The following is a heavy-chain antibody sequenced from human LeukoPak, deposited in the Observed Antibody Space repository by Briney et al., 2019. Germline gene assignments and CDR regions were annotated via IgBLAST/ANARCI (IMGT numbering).Heavy chain of an antibody. J-gene: IGHJ4*02. CDR3: ARDLPGYSSGWYSTTDFDY. CDR2: ISAYNGNT. D-gene: IGHD6-19*01. V-gene: IGHV1-18*01. Sequence: ASVKVSCKASGYTFTSYGISWVRQAAGQGLEWMGWISAYNGNTNYAPKLQGRVTMTTDTSTSPAYMELRSLRSDDTAVYYCARDLPGYSSGWYSTTDFDYWGQGTLVTVSS. CDR1: GYTFTSYG.